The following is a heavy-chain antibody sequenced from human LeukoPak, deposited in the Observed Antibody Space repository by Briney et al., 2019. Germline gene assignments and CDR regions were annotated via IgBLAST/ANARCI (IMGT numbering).Heavy chain of an antibody. D-gene: IGHD3-22*01. J-gene: IGHJ4*02. CDR2: INHSGST. Sequence: SETLSLTCAVYGGSFSGYYWSWIRQPPGKGLEWIGEINHSGSTNYNPSLKSRVTISVDTSKNQFSLKLSSVTAADTAVYYCATSRLTTSPPPDYWGQGTLVTVSS. CDR1: GGSFSGYY. V-gene: IGHV4-34*01. CDR3: ATSRLTTSPPPDY.